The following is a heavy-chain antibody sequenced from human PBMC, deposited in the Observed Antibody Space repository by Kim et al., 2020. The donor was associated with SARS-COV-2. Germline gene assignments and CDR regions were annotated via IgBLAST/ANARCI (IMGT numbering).Heavy chain of an antibody. D-gene: IGHD6-6*01. CDR2: ISYDGSNK. J-gene: IGHJ6*03. CDR3: ARDHSVGLVRYYYMDV. CDR1: GSTFSSYA. V-gene: IGHV3-30-3*01. Sequence: GGSLRLSCAASGSTFSSYAMHWVRQAPGKGLEWVAVISYDGSNKYYADSVKGRFTISRDNSKNTLYLQMNSLRAEDTAVYYCARDHSVGLVRYYYMDVWG.